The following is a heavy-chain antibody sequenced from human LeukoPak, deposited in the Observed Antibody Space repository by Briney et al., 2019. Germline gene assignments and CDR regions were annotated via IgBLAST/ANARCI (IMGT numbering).Heavy chain of an antibody. D-gene: IGHD6-6*01. CDR3: ARDRPYSSSSVGNFDY. J-gene: IGHJ4*02. CDR1: GGTFSSYA. Sequence: ASVKVSCKASGGTFSSYAISWVRQAPGQGLEWMGGIIPIFGTANYAQKFQGRVTITADESTSTAYMELSSLRSEDTAVYYCARDRPYSSSSVGNFDYWGQGTLVTVSS. CDR2: IIPIFGTA. V-gene: IGHV1-69*13.